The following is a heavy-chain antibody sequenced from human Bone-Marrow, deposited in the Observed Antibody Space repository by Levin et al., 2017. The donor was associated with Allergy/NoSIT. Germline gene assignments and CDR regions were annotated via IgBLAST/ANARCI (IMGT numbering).Heavy chain of an antibody. Sequence: ASETLSLTCTVSGTSMSSYYWTWIRQSPGKGLEWIGYIYYNGNTDYNPPLKSRVTISVDLSKDQFSLRLTSVTAADTAIYYCARAGGSGSYSDHFDYWGQGILVTVSS. CDR2: IYYNGNT. J-gene: IGHJ4*02. D-gene: IGHD3-10*01. V-gene: IGHV4-59*01. CDR3: ARAGGSGSYSDHFDY. CDR1: GTSMSSYY.